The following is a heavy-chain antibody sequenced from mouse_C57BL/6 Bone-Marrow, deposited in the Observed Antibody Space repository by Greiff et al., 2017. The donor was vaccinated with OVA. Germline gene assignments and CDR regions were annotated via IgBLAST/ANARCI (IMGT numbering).Heavy chain of an antibody. CDR1: GYTFTDYY. CDR3: AEGLRFDY. CDR2: INLYNGGT. D-gene: IGHD2-4*01. J-gene: IGHJ2*01. V-gene: IGHV1-19*01. Sequence: EVQLQQSGPVLVKPGASVKMSCKASGYTFTDYYMNWVKQSQGKGLEWIGVINLYNGGTSSNQKFKGKATLTVAKYSSTAYMELNSLTSEDSAVYYCAEGLRFDYWGQGTTLTVSA.